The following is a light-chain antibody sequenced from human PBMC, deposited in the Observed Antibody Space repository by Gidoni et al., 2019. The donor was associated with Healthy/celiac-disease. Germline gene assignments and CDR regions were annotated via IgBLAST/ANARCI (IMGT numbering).Light chain of an antibody. J-gene: IGKJ2*04. CDR1: QSVSSY. V-gene: IGKV3-11*01. Sequence: EIVLTQSRAPLSLSPGERATLSCRASQSVSSYLAWFQQKAGQAPRLLISDASTRDPRSPARFFGSSSSTTFTPTTISLLPADYAVYYCYQRRNWSPCSFGQGTKLEIK. CDR2: DAS. CDR3: YQRRNWSPCS.